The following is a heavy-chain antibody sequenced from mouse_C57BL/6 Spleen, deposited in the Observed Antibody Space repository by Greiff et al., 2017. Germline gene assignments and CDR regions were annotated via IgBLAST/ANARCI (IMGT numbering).Heavy chain of an antibody. CDR2: ISSGSSTI. CDR3: ERPCAGGFAY. Sequence: EVHLVESGGCLVKPGGSLKLSCAASGFTFSDYGMHWVRQAPEKGLEWVAYISSGSSTIYYADTVKGRFTISRDNAKNTLFLQMTSLRAEDTAMYYCERPCAGGFAYWGQCTLVTVSA. J-gene: IGHJ3*01. CDR1: GFTFSDYG. V-gene: IGHV5-17*01. D-gene: IGHD6-1*01.